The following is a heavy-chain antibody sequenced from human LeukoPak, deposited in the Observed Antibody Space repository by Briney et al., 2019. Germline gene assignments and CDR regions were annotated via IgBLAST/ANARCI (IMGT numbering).Heavy chain of an antibody. Sequence: ASVKVSCKASGYTFTSYDINWVRQATGQGLEWMGWMDPNSGNTAYAQKFQGRVTMTRNTSISTAYMELSRLRSDDTAVYYCARVNDYYDSSGFDYWGQGTLVTVSS. D-gene: IGHD3-22*01. CDR2: MDPNSGNT. CDR3: ARVNDYYDSSGFDY. V-gene: IGHV1-8*01. J-gene: IGHJ4*02. CDR1: GYTFTSYD.